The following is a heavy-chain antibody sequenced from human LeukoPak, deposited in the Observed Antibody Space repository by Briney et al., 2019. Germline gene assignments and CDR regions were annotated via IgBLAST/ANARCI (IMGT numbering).Heavy chain of an antibody. D-gene: IGHD3-10*01. CDR1: GDSFSGYY. CDR2: INHRGTT. CDR3: ARDGTFTMVRGVTDQGLDY. Sequence: SETLSLTCAVYGDSFSGYYWSWIRQAPGKGLEWIAEINHRGTTHYNPSLMSRVNISADTSRNQFSLNLDSVTAADTAVYYCARDGTFTMVRGVTDQGLDYWGQGTLVTVSS. J-gene: IGHJ4*02. V-gene: IGHV4-34*01.